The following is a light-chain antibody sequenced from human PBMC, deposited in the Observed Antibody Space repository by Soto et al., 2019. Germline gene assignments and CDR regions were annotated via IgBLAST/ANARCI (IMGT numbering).Light chain of an antibody. CDR1: SSNIGRNYD. V-gene: IGLV1-40*01. J-gene: IGLJ1*01. Sequence: QSVLTQPPSVSGAPGQRVTISCTGSSSNIGRNYDVHWYQHVPGTAPKLVIYSSTNRPSGVPDRFSGSKSGTSASLAITGLQAEDEADYYCQSYDRSLSAHYVFGTGTKLTVL. CDR3: QSYDRSLSAHYV. CDR2: SST.